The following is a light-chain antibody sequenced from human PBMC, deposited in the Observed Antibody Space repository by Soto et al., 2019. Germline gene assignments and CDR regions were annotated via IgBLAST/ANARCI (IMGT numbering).Light chain of an antibody. Sequence: DIVMTQSPLSLPVTPGEPASISCRSSQSLLHRNGYNYLDWYLQKPGQSPQLLIYLGSNRASGVPDRFSGSGSGTDFTLRISRVEAEDVGVYYCMQALQTRLTFGQGTKVDIK. J-gene: IGKJ1*01. V-gene: IGKV2-28*01. CDR1: QSLLHRNGYNY. CDR2: LGS. CDR3: MQALQTRLT.